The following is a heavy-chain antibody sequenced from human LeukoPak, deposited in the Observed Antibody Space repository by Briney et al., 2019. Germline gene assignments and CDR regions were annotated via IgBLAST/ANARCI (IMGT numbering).Heavy chain of an antibody. CDR3: ARTQSQSGSYRYYFGY. J-gene: IGHJ4*02. CDR1: GASVGSAGYY. Sequence: SETLSLTCTVSGASVGSAGYYWSWIRQPPGGGLEWIGYIYHISNTNYNPSLKSRVTMSVDPSKNQFSLKLNSVTAADTAVYYCARTQSQSGSYRYYFGYWGQGTLVTVSS. D-gene: IGHD1-26*01. CDR2: IYHISNT. V-gene: IGHV4-61*08.